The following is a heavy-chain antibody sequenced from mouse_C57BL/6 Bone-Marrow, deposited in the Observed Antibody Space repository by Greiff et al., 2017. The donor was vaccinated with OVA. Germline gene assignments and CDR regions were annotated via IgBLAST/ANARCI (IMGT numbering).Heavy chain of an antibody. CDR1: GFSLTSYG. J-gene: IGHJ3*01. CDR3: AKNVGNYGWAWFAY. V-gene: IGHV2-5*01. D-gene: IGHD1-2*01. CDR2: IWRGGST. Sequence: VQLQQSGPGLVQPSQSLSITCTVSGFSLTSYGVHWVRQSPGKGLEWLGVIWRGGSTDYNAAFMSRMSITKDNSKSQVFFKMNSRQADDTAIYYCAKNVGNYGWAWFAYWGQGTLVTVSA.